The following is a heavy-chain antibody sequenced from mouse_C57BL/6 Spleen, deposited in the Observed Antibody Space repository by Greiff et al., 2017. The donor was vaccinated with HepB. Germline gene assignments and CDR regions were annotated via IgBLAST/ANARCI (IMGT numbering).Heavy chain of an antibody. Sequence: EVHLVESGGDLVKPGGSLKLSCAASGFTFSRYGMSWVRQTPDKRLEWVATIRSCGSYTYYPDSVKGRFPISRATAKSTRYLQMSSLKSEDTAMYYCARLIVATDYAMDYWGQGTSDTVSS. CDR3: ARLIVATDYAMDY. D-gene: IGHD1-1*01. CDR1: GFTFSRYG. J-gene: IGHJ4*01. V-gene: IGHV5-6*01. CDR2: IRSCGSYT.